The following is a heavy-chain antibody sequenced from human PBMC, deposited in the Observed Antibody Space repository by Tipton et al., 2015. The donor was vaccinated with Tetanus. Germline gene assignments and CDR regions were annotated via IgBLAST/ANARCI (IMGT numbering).Heavy chain of an antibody. J-gene: IGHJ4*02. Sequence: QSGAEVKTPGSSVKVSCKASGGTFNTYVINWVRQAPGGGLEWMGGIVTILGAANYAQKFQGRVTITADRSTSTAYMELNSLTSEDTGVYYCARSRGGTRVYYAIAFWGQGTLVTVSS. D-gene: IGHD3-22*01. V-gene: IGHV1-69*06. CDR3: ARSRGGTRVYYAIAF. CDR1: GGTFNTYV. CDR2: IVTILGAA.